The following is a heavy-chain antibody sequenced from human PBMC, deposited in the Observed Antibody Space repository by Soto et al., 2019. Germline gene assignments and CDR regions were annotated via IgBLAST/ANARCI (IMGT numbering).Heavy chain of an antibody. Sequence: QPGGSLRLSCAASGFTFSSYAMSWFRQAPGKGLEWVSAISGSGGSTYYADSVKGRLTISRDNSKNTLYLQMNSLRAEDTAVFYCAKTRYCTGSICPPGSFYYYMDVWGKGTTVTVSS. CDR1: GFTFSSYA. J-gene: IGHJ6*03. CDR3: AKTRYCTGSICPPGSFYYYMDV. CDR2: ISGSGGST. D-gene: IGHD2-8*02. V-gene: IGHV3-23*01.